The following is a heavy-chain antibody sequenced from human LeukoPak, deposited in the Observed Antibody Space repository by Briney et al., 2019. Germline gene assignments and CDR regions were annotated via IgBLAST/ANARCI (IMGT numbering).Heavy chain of an antibody. CDR3: ARRSSIAPRLFDY. Sequence: GASLKISCKGSGYNFTNYWIDWVRQMPGKGLEWMGVIYPGDSDTRYSPSFQGQVTFSADESISTAYLQRSSLKASDTAIYYCARRSSIAPRLFDYWGQGTLVTVSS. D-gene: IGHD6-6*01. CDR2: IYPGDSDT. J-gene: IGHJ4*02. V-gene: IGHV5-51*01. CDR1: GYNFTNYW.